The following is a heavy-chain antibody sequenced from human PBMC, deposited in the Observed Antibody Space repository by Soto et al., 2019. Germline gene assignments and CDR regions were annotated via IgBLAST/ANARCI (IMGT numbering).Heavy chain of an antibody. J-gene: IGHJ6*02. CDR1: GGTFSSYT. V-gene: IGHV1-69*02. CDR3: ARLHYYDSSGYPGGYGMDV. D-gene: IGHD3-22*01. Sequence: QVQLVQSGAEVKKPGSSVKVSCKASGGTFSSYTISWVRQAPGQGLEWMGRIIPILGIANDAQKFQGRVTITADKSTSTAYMELSSLRSEDTAVYYCARLHYYDSSGYPGGYGMDVWGQGTTVTVSS. CDR2: IIPILGIA.